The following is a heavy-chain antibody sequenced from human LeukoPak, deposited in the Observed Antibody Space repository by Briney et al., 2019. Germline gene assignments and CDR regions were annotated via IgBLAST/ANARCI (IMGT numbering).Heavy chain of an antibody. CDR3: ARDPGVKNWGFYS. J-gene: IGHJ5*01. CDR1: GGSISSSNW. V-gene: IGHV4-4*02. D-gene: IGHD3-10*01. Sequence: ETLSLPCAVSGGSISSSNWWSWVRQPPGKGLEWIGEIYHSGSTNYNPSLKSRVTMSVDTSKNQFFLKLSSVTAADTAVYYCARDPGVKNWGFYSWGQGALVTVSS. CDR2: IYHSGST.